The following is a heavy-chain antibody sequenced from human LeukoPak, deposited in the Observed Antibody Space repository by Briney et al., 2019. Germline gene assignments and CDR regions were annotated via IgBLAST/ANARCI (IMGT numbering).Heavy chain of an antibody. Sequence: PGGSLRLSCAASGFTFSGSAMHWVRQASGKGLERVGRIRSKANSYATAYAASVKGRFTISRDDSKNTAYLQMNSLKTEDTAVYYCTRPVEMAQTRVEWFDPWGQGTLVTVSS. V-gene: IGHV3-73*01. CDR1: GFTFSGSA. CDR3: TRPVEMAQTRVEWFDP. J-gene: IGHJ5*02. CDR2: IRSKANSYAT. D-gene: IGHD5-24*01.